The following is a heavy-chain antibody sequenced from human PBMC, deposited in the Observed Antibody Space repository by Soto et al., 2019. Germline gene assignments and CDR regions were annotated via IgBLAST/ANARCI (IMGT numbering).Heavy chain of an antibody. V-gene: IGHV3-23*01. CDR3: AKEGSGVRGMIVALIFDS. CDR2: ITGRGSAT. D-gene: IGHD3-10*01. J-gene: IGHJ4*02. Sequence: EVKLLESGGGLAQPGGSLRLSCAASGFTFASHAMSWVRQAPGRGLEWVSTITGRGSATYYADSVRGRFTVSRDNSEKTVYLQMNSLRAEDTAIYYCAKEGSGVRGMIVALIFDSWGQGSVVSASS. CDR1: GFTFASHA.